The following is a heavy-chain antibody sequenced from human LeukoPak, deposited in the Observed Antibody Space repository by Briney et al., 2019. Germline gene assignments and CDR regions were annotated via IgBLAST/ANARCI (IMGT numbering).Heavy chain of an antibody. CDR3: ARGPLRYSGHVDDAFDI. Sequence: GGSLRLSCAASGFTFSSYSMNWVRQAPGKGLEWVSYISSSSIIYYADSVKGRFTISRDNAKNSLYLQMNSLRDEDTAVYYCARGPLRYSGHVDDAFDIWGQGTMVTVSS. J-gene: IGHJ3*02. CDR1: GFTFSSYS. CDR2: ISSSSII. V-gene: IGHV3-48*02. D-gene: IGHD5-12*01.